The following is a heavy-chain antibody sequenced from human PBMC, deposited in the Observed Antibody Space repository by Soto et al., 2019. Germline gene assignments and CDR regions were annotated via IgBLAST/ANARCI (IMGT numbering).Heavy chain of an antibody. CDR3: ARRYGYYFDY. Sequence: SETLSLTCTVSGGSINSGDFYWIWIRQPPGKGLEWIGYIYYSGSTNYNPSLKSRVTISVDTSKNQLSLKLSSVTAADTAVYYCARRYGYYFDYWGQGTLVTVSS. D-gene: IGHD3-9*01. J-gene: IGHJ4*02. V-gene: IGHV4-30-4*01. CDR2: IYYSGST. CDR1: GGSINSGDFY.